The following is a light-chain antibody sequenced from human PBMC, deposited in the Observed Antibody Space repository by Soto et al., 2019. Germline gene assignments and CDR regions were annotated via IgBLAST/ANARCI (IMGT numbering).Light chain of an antibody. V-gene: IGKV4-1*01. CDR3: HQYYNSPHT. J-gene: IGKJ2*01. CDR1: QSVFYSSNNKNY. CDR2: WAS. Sequence: DIVMTQSPDSLAVSLGERATINCKSSQSVFYSSNNKNYLAWYQQKPGQPHKLLIYWASTRESGVPARFSGSGSGTDFTLTISSLQAEDVAAYYCHQYYNSPHTFGQGTNLEIK.